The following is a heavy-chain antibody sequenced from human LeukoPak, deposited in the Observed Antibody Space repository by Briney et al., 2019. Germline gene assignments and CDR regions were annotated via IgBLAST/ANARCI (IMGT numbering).Heavy chain of an antibody. J-gene: IGHJ5*02. D-gene: IGHD2-2*01. Sequence: GASVKVSCKASGYTFTSYGISWVRQAPGQGLEWMGWISAYNGNTNYAQKLQGRVTMTTDTSTSTAYMELRSLRSDDTAVYYCARLRRGVQCCSSTSCYDWGNWFDPWGQGTLVTVSS. CDR3: ARLRRGVQCCSSTSCYDWGNWFDP. CDR1: GYTFTSYG. CDR2: ISAYNGNT. V-gene: IGHV1-18*01.